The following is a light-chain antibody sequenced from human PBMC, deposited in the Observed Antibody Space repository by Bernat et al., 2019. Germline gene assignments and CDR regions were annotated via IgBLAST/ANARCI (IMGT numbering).Light chain of an antibody. CDR2: GAF. V-gene: IGKV3-15*01. CDR1: QSLNSN. Sequence: VMTQSPARLSVSPGERATLSCRASQSLNSNLAWYQQKPGQAPRLLVYGAFTRATDIPARFGGSGSGTEFTLTISNLQSEDFALYYCQQYDNWPLTFGQGTKVEIK. CDR3: QQYDNWPLT. J-gene: IGKJ1*01.